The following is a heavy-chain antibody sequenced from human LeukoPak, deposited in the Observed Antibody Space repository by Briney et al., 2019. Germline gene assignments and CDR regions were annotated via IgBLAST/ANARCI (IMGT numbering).Heavy chain of an antibody. Sequence: SETLSLTCTISGDSIGSSHYYWVWMRQRPGKGREWVGSIYFDGSTYYNPALKSRVTIFSDTSKVQFSLKLSSVTATDTAVYYCARRSHCTGSSCPSVWGQGTTVTVSS. J-gene: IGHJ6*02. CDR3: ARRSHCTGSSCPSV. D-gene: IGHD2-15*01. CDR1: GDSIGSSHYY. CDR2: IYFDGST. V-gene: IGHV4-39*01.